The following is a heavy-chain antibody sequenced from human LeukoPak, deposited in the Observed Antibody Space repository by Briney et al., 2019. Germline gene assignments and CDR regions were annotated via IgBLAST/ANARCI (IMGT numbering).Heavy chain of an antibody. Sequence: ASVKVSCKASGYTFTSYDINWVRQATGQGLEWMGWMNPNSGNTGYAQKFQGRVTMTRNTSISTAYMELSSLRSEDTAVYYCARGLEQGRITIFGVVIYYYYYMDVWGKGTTVTVS. CDR3: ARGLEQGRITIFGVVIYYYYYMDV. V-gene: IGHV1-8*01. CDR2: MNPNSGNT. J-gene: IGHJ6*03. D-gene: IGHD3-3*01. CDR1: GYTFTSYD.